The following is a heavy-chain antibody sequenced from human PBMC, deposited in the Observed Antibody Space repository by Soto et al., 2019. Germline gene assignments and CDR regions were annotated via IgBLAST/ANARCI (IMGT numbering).Heavy chain of an antibody. CDR1: GFTFSSYW. J-gene: IGHJ6*02. CDR2: IKQDGSEK. V-gene: IGHV3-7*01. CDR3: ARGLTVRGIIYYGMDV. D-gene: IGHD3-10*01. Sequence: EVQLVESGGGLVQPGGSLRLSCAASGFTFSSYWMSWVRQAPGKGLEWVANIKQDGSEKYYVDSVKGQFTISRDNAKNSLYLQMNSLRAEDTAVYYCARGLTVRGIIYYGMDVWGQGTTVTASS.